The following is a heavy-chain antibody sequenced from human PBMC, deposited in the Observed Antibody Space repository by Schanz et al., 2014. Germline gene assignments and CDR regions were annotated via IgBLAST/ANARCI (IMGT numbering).Heavy chain of an antibody. V-gene: IGHV3-23*01. CDR2: FIVDSGNT. CDR1: GFTFSNYA. Sequence: EVQLLESGGGLVRPGGSLRLSCAASGFTFSNYAMSWVRQAPGKGLEWVSGFIVDSGNTYYAGSVKGRFSISRDYSKNTLYLQMNSLRAEDTAVYYCAREQRMAAAGLVDYGGHGTLVTVSS. J-gene: IGHJ4*01. CDR3: AREQRMAAAGLVDY. D-gene: IGHD6-13*01.